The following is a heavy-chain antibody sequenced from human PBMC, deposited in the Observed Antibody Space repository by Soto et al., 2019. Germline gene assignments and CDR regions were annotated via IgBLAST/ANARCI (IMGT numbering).Heavy chain of an antibody. D-gene: IGHD2-2*01. J-gene: IGHJ6*02. Sequence: QVQLVQSGAEVKKPGSSVKVSCKASGGTFSSYAISWVRQAPGQGLEWMGGIIPIVGTANYAQKFQGRVTMTAAEHTSTASMALSSLRSEDTAVSYCARHVPAAGYYYGMDVWGQGTTVTVSS. CDR2: IIPIVGTA. CDR1: GGTFSSYA. CDR3: ARHVPAAGYYYGMDV. V-gene: IGHV1-69*12.